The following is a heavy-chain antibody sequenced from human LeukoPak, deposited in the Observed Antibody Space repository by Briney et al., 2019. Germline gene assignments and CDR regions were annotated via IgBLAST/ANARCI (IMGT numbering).Heavy chain of an antibody. J-gene: IGHJ4*02. V-gene: IGHV6-1*01. CDR3: ARNYRPDFDY. D-gene: IGHD1-7*01. Sequence: SQTLSLTCAISGDSVSSSSSAWNWTRQSPSRGLEWLGRTYYRSKWINDYAVSVNSRLTINPDTSKNQFSLHLNSVTPEDTAVYYCARNYRPDFDYWGQGTLVTVSS. CDR1: GDSVSSSSSA. CDR2: TYYRSKWIN.